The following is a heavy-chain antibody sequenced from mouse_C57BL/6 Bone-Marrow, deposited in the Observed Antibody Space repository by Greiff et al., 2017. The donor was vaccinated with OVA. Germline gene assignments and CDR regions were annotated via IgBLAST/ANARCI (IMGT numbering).Heavy chain of an antibody. CDR3: TRGYSSYYAMDY. Sequence: QVQLKQSGAELVRPGASVTLSCKASGYTFTDYEMHWVKQTPVHGLEWIGAIGPETGGTAYNQKFKGKAILTADKSSSTAYMELRSLTSEDSAVYYCTRGYSSYYAMDYWGQGTSVTVSA. D-gene: IGHD2-5*01. CDR2: IGPETGGT. CDR1: GYTFTDYE. V-gene: IGHV1-15*01. J-gene: IGHJ4*01.